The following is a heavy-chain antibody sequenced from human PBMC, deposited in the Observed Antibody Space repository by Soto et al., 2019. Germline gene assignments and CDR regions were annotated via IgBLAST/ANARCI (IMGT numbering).Heavy chain of an antibody. J-gene: IGHJ4*02. CDR1: GFSLTETGMG. V-gene: IGHV2-5*02. CDR3: SHRRSGYFAS. CDR2: IYWDDDK. Sequence: GSGPTLVNPTQTLTLTCTFSGFSLTETGMGVGWIRQPPGKALEWLALIYWDDDKRYSPSLKRGLTISKDASKNQVVLTKTNVDAVDTATYYCSHRRSGYFASCGQGTLVTVSS.